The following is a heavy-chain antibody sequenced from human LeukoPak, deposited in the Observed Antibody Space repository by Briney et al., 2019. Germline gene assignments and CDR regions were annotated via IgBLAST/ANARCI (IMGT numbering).Heavy chain of an antibody. CDR1: GFTFITYS. CDR2: ISGSGGST. V-gene: IGHV3-23*01. D-gene: IGHD6-19*01. J-gene: IGHJ6*03. CDR3: AKDYSSGWSYYYMDV. Sequence: PGGSLRLSCAASGFTFITYSMTWVRQAPGRGLEWVSAISGSGGSTYYADSVKGRFTISRDNSKNTLYLQMNSLRAEDTAVYYCAKDYSSGWSYYYMDVWGKGTTVTVSS.